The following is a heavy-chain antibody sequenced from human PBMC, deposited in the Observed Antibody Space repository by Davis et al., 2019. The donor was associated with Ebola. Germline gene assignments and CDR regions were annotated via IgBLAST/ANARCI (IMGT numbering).Heavy chain of an antibody. J-gene: IGHJ6*03. Sequence: PGGSLRLSCAASGFTFSSYSMNWVRQAPGKGLEWVSSISSSSSYIYYADSVKGRFTISRDNAKNSLYLQMNSLRAEDTAVYYCARDNYCDYDYYYYMDVWGKGTTVTVSS. CDR2: ISSSSSYI. CDR1: GFTFSSYS. CDR3: ARDNYCDYDYYYYMDV. D-gene: IGHD3-22*01. V-gene: IGHV3-21*01.